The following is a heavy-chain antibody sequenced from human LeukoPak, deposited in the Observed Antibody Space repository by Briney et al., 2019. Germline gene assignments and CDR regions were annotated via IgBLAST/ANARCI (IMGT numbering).Heavy chain of an antibody. CDR1: GGSISSYY. Sequence: SESLSPTCTVSGGSISSYYWSWVRQPPGKGLEWIGDIYYNGSTNYNPSLKSRGTISVDTSKNQFSLKLSSVTAADTAVYYCARDKDAGHDAFDIWGQGTMVTVSS. CDR3: ARDKDAGHDAFDI. D-gene: IGHD3-10*01. CDR2: IYYNGST. J-gene: IGHJ3*02. V-gene: IGHV4-59*01.